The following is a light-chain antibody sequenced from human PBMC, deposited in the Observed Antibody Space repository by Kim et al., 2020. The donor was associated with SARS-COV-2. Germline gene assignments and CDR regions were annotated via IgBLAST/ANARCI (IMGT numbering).Light chain of an antibody. CDR1: QSISSH. J-gene: IGKJ3*01. V-gene: IGKV1-39*01. CDR2: AAS. Sequence: DIQMTQSPSSLSASVGDRVTITCRASQSISSHLNWYQQKPGKAPKRLVYAASTLQSAVPSRFSGSGSGTDFTLTISSLQPEDFATYSCQQTYSTPLTFGPGTKVDIK. CDR3: QQTYSTPLT.